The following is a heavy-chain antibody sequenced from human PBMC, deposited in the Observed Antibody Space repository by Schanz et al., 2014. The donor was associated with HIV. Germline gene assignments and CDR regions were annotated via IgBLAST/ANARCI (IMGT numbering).Heavy chain of an antibody. V-gene: IGHV3-21*01. CDR1: RFTFSVYA. J-gene: IGHJ6*02. CDR2: IDSSSSYK. CDR3: AREDGWFGDIYYFGLDV. Sequence: EVQLVESGGGLVKPGGSLRLSCAASRFTFSVYAMNWVRQAPGKGLEWVSSIDSSSSYKYYADSVKGRFTISRDNAKKSLYLQMNTLRAEETAVYYCAREDGWFGDIYYFGLDVWGRGTTVTVSS. D-gene: IGHD3-10*01.